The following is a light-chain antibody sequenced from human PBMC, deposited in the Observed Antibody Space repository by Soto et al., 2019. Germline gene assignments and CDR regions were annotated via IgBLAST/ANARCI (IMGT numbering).Light chain of an antibody. CDR2: EVS. CDR3: SSYTSSSTPYV. V-gene: IGLV2-14*01. CDR1: SSDVGGYNY. J-gene: IGLJ1*01. Sequence: QSALTQPASVSGSPGQSITISCTGTSSDVGGYNYVSGYQQHPGKAPKLMIYEVSNRPSGVSNRFSGSKSGNTASLTISGLQAEDEADYYCSSYTSSSTPYVFGTGTKGTVL.